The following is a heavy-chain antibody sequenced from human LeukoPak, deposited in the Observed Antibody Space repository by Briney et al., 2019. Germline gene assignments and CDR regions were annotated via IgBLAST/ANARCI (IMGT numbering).Heavy chain of an antibody. Sequence: GGSLRLSCAASGFRFTNYWMSWVRQAPGKGLEWVANIKQDGSEKYYVDSVKGRFTISRDNAKNSLYLQMNSLRAEDTAVYYCARGGGYYYFDYWGQGTLVTVSS. D-gene: IGHD3-22*01. CDR2: IKQDGSEK. J-gene: IGHJ4*02. V-gene: IGHV3-7*01. CDR1: GFRFTNYW. CDR3: ARGGGYYYFDY.